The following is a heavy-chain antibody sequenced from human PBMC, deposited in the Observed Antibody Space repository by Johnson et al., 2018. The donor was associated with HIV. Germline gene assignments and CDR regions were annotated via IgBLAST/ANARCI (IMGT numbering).Heavy chain of an antibody. D-gene: IGHD6-13*01. Sequence: VQLVESGGGLVQPGGSLRLSCAASGFTISNNYMSWIRQAPGKGLEWVSYIGRSGSTFYYADSVKGRFTISRDNAKNTLYLQMNSLRAEDTAVYYCARGLSSWSFDAFDIWGQGTMVTVSS. CDR1: GFTISNNY. V-gene: IGHV3-11*04. CDR3: ARGLSSWSFDAFDI. CDR2: IGRSGSTF. J-gene: IGHJ3*02.